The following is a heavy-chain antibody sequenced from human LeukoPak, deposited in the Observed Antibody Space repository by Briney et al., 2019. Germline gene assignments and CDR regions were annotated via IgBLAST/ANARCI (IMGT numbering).Heavy chain of an antibody. CDR3: ARRPYSGSPNWFDP. CDR2: INLGDSDT. V-gene: IGHV5-51*01. J-gene: IGHJ5*02. CDR1: GHRFTNHW. Sequence: GESLKISCEASGHRFTNHWIGWVRQMPGKGLEWMGIINLGDSDTKYSPSFQGQVTISLDKSISTAYSQWRSLKASDTAMYYCARRPYSGSPNWFDPWGQGTLVAVSS. D-gene: IGHD1-26*01.